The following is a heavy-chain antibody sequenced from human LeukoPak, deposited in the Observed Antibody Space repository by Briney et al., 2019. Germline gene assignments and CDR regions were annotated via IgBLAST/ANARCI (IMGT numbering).Heavy chain of an antibody. Sequence: SETLSLTCGVSGGSITTTNFWSWVRQPPGGGLEWIGEISLRGRTQYNPSLKSRGNISMEESKTHLYLGLASVTAADTAVYYCSRESGPYCPFGHWGQGTLVAVTS. CDR2: ISLRGRT. CDR1: GGSITTTNF. CDR3: SRESGPYCPFGH. D-gene: IGHD1-26*01. J-gene: IGHJ5*02. V-gene: IGHV4-4*02.